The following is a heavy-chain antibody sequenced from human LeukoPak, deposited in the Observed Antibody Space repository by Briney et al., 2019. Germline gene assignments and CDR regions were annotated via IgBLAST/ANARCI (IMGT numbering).Heavy chain of an antibody. CDR2: ISDSGSRT. V-gene: IGHV3-23*01. CDR3: AREQDDAFDI. Sequence: GGSLRLSCAASGFIFDRYGMTWVRQAPGEGLKWVSSISDSGSRTYYADSVKGRFTVSRDNSKNTVYVQMNSLRAEDTAVYYCAREQDDAFDIWGQGTMVTVSS. J-gene: IGHJ3*02. CDR1: GFIFDRYG.